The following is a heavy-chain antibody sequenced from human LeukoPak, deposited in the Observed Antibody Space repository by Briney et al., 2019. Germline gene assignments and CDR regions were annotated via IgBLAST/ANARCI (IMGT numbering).Heavy chain of an antibody. CDR3: TTELYYDILTGYPGY. CDR1: GFTFSNAW. CDR2: IKSKTDGGTT. V-gene: IGHV3-15*01. J-gene: IGHJ4*02. Sequence: GGSLRLSCAASGFTFSNAWMSWVRQAPGKGLEWVGRIKSKTDGGTTDYAAPVKGRFTISRDDSKNTLYLQMNSLKTEDTAVYYCTTELYYDILTGYPGYWGQGTLVTVSS. D-gene: IGHD3-9*01.